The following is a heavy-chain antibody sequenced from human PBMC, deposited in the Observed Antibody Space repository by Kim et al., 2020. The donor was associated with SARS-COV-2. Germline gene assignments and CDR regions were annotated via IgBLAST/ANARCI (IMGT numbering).Heavy chain of an antibody. CDR1: GFSLSTSGVG. V-gene: IGHV2-5*02. CDR3: VPGPRYYYDFVSGYVYSFVY. D-gene: IGHD3-3*01. J-gene: IGHJ4*02. CDR2: IYWDDDK. Sequence: SGPTLVNPTQTLTLTCTFSGFSLSTSGVGVGWIRQPPGKALEWLALIYWDDDKRYSPSLKTRLTITKDTSKNQGVLTMTNMDPVHTATYYCVPGPRYYYDFVSGYVYSFVYWGQGALGTVSS.